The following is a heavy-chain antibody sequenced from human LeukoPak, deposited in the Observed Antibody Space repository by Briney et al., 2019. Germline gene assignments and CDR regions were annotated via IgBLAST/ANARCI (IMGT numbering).Heavy chain of an antibody. Sequence: ASVKVSCKASGYTFTGYYMNWLRQAPGQGLEWMGWSNSDSGFTKYAQKFHGRVTMTRDTSITTVYMDLTRLTSDDTAVYYCARNFDMKGFDPWGQGTLVTVSS. CDR3: ARNFDMKGFDP. CDR2: SNSDSGFT. V-gene: IGHV1-2*02. J-gene: IGHJ5*02. CDR1: GYTFTGYY. D-gene: IGHD3-9*01.